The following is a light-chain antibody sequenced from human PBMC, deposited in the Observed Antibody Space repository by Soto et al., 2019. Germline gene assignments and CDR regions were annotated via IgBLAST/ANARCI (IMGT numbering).Light chain of an antibody. CDR1: ESIARH. J-gene: IGKJ5*01. CDR2: AAS. CDR3: QQSYSILSIT. V-gene: IGKV1-39*01. Sequence: DILMTQSPSSLSASVGDRVTITCRASESIARHLNWYQQKPGKAPKLLIYAASSLQNGVPSRFRGGGSGTDFTLTISNLQPEDFAPYYCQQSYSILSITFGQGTRLEIK.